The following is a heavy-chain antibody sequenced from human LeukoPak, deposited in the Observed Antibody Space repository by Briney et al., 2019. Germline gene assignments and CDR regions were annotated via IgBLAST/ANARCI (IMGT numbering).Heavy chain of an antibody. CDR1: GFTFSSYS. CDR3: ARGGARIAAAAYGY. Sequence: NAGGSLRLSCAASGFTFSSYSMNWVRQAPGKGLEWVSSISSSSSYIYYADSVKGRFTISRDNAKNSLYLQMNSLRAEDTAVYYCARGGARIAAAAYGYWGQGTLVTVSS. J-gene: IGHJ4*02. CDR2: ISSSSSYI. V-gene: IGHV3-21*01. D-gene: IGHD6-13*01.